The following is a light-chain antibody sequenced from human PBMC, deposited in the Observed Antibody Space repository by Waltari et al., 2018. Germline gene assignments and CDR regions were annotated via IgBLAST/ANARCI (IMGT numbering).Light chain of an antibody. CDR3: QQCGSSPWT. Sequence: EIVLTQSPGTLSLSPGERATLSCRASQFVSSSYLAWYQQNPGQAPRLLIYGASIRATGIPDRFSGSGSATDFTLTISRLEPEDFAVYYCQQCGSSPWTFGQGTKVEIK. CDR2: GAS. J-gene: IGKJ1*01. V-gene: IGKV3-20*01. CDR1: QFVSSSY.